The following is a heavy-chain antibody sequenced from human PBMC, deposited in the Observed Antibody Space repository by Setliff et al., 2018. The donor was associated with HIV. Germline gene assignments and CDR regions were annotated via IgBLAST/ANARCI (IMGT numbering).Heavy chain of an antibody. CDR3: ARALGLLHDY. J-gene: IGHJ4*02. D-gene: IGHD2-21*02. Sequence: ASVKVSCKASGYTFTNYGISWVRQAPGQGLEWMGIINPSGGSTSYAQKFQGRVTMTRDTSTSTVYMELSSLRPEDTAVYYCARALGLLHDYWGQGTLVSVSS. CDR2: INPSGGST. V-gene: IGHV1-46*01. CDR1: GYTFTNYG.